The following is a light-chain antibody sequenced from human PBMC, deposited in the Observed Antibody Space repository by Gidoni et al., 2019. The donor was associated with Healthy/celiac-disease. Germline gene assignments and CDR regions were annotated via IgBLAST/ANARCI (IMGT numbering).Light chain of an antibody. CDR3: QQYGSSPPMYT. V-gene: IGKV3-20*01. Sequence: EIVFTQSPGTLSLSPGERATLSCRASQSVSSSYLACYQQKPGQAPRLLIYGASSRATGIPDRFSGSGSGTDFTLTISRLEPEDFAVYYCQQYGSSPPMYTFGQGTKLEIK. CDR1: QSVSSSY. J-gene: IGKJ2*01. CDR2: GAS.